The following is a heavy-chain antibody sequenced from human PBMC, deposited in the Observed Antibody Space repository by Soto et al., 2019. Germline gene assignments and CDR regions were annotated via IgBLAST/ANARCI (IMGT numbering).Heavy chain of an antibody. Sequence: QVQLQESGPGLVKPSETLSLTCTVSGGSIRNTHYYWDWIRQPPGKGLEWVATVYYNGATYYSPSLRSRLTISVDTSSNQFFLKLSSVTAADTAVYYCARPRWGSSRGGFDSWGQGTLVTVSS. J-gene: IGHJ4*02. V-gene: IGHV4-39*01. CDR3: ARPRWGSSRGGFDS. CDR1: GGSIRNTHYY. D-gene: IGHD3-16*02. CDR2: VYYNGAT.